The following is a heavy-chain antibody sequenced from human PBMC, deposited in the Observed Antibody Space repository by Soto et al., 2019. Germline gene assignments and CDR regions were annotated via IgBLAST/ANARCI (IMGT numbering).Heavy chain of an antibody. V-gene: IGHV1-3*01. D-gene: IGHD4-4*01. J-gene: IGHJ4*02. Sequence: QAQLVQSGAEAKQPGASVKVSCKASGYTFTDYALHWVRQAPGQGLEWMGWINVGNGNTGYSRKFQGRFTNDRDMSATTAYIEVSSLTAEDTAIYYCAREGAQYAPFDLWGQGTLVTVSS. CDR3: AREGAQYAPFDL. CDR2: INVGNGNT. CDR1: GYTFTDYA.